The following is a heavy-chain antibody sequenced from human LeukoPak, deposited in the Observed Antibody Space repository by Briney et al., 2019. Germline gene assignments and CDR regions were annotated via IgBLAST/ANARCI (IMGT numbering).Heavy chain of an antibody. Sequence: PSETLSLTCRVSGGSISGGSISGYHWSWIRQPPGKGLELIAYMHYSGTTHYNPSLKSRVSISVDTSKNQFSLKLSSVTAADTAVYYCARASMIVVGYFDYWGQGTLVTVSS. J-gene: IGHJ4*02. D-gene: IGHD3-22*01. CDR3: ARASMIVVGYFDY. CDR2: MHYSGTT. CDR1: GGSISGGSISGYH. V-gene: IGHV4-61*08.